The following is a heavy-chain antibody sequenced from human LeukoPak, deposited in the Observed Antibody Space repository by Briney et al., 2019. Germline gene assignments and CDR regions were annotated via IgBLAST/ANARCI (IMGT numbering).Heavy chain of an antibody. J-gene: IGHJ3*02. CDR3: ARDGGYCSGGSCYPNDAFDI. V-gene: IGHV3-7*01. Sequence: GGSLRLSCAASGFTFSRYWMSWVRQAPGKGLEWVANIKQDGSEKYYVDSARGRFTISRDNAKNSLYLQMNSLRAEDTAVYYCARDGGYCSGGSCYPNDAFDIWGQGTMVTVSS. CDR2: IKQDGSEK. CDR1: GFTFSRYW. D-gene: IGHD2-15*01.